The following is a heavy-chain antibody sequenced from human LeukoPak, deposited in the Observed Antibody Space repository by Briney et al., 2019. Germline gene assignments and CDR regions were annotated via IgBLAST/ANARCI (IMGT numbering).Heavy chain of an antibody. CDR3: AAQDIVLMVYGYPW. V-gene: IGHV4-39*01. D-gene: IGHD2-8*01. J-gene: IGHJ4*02. CDR2: IYYSGST. Sequence: SETLSLTCTVSGGSIGSSSYYWGWIRQPPGKGLEWIGSIYYSGSTYYNPSLKSRVTISVDTSKNQFSLKLSSVTAADTAVYYCAAQDIVLMVYGYPWWGQGTLVTVSS. CDR1: GGSIGSSSYY.